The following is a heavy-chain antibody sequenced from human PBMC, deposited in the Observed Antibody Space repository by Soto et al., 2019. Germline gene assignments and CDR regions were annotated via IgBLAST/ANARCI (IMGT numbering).Heavy chain of an antibody. Sequence: QAQLVESGGGVVQPGRSLRLSCAASGFTFSSYAMHWVRQAPGKGLEWVAVISYDGSNKYYADSVKGRFTISRDNSKNTLYLQMNSLRAEDTAVYYCARGSITTVACFDYWGQGTLVTVSS. J-gene: IGHJ4*02. D-gene: IGHD3-22*01. CDR2: ISYDGSNK. CDR1: GFTFSSYA. V-gene: IGHV3-30-3*01. CDR3: ARGSITTVACFDY.